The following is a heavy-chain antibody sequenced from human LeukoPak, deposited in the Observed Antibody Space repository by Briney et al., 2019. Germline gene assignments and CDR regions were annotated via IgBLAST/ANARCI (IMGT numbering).Heavy chain of an antibody. Sequence: RGSSVKVSCKASGGTFSSYAISWVRQAPGQGLEWMGRIIPIFGIANYAQKFQGRVTITADKSTSTVYMELRSLRSDDTAVYYCARGGLYCSSTSCYGIEYWGQGTLVTVSS. CDR2: IIPIFGIA. CDR3: ARGGLYCSSTSCYGIEY. V-gene: IGHV1-69*04. CDR1: GGTFSSYA. D-gene: IGHD2-2*01. J-gene: IGHJ4*02.